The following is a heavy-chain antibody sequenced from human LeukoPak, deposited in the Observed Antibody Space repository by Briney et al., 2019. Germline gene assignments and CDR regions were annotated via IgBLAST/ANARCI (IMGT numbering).Heavy chain of an antibody. CDR1: GYTFSNYG. Sequence: ASVKVSCKASGYTFSNYGIHWVRQAPGHGLEWMGWISGINTNTNYAQKLQGRVTMTTDTSTSTAYMELRSLRSDDTAVYYCARDGRSGSYSGFDYWGQGTLVTVSS. D-gene: IGHD1-26*01. J-gene: IGHJ4*02. V-gene: IGHV1-18*01. CDR3: ARDGRSGSYSGFDY. CDR2: ISGINTNT.